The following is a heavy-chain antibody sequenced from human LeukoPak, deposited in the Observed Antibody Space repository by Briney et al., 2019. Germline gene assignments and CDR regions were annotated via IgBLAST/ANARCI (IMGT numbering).Heavy chain of an antibody. CDR2: INHSGST. D-gene: IGHD3-10*01. J-gene: IGHJ4*02. Sequence: PSETLSLTCAVYGGSFSGYYWSWIRQPPGKGLEWIGEINHSGSTNYNPSLKSRVTISVDTSKNQFSLKLSSVTAAGTAVYYCARGLFHYGSGSYYVYWGQGTLVTVSS. CDR1: GGSFSGYY. V-gene: IGHV4-34*01. CDR3: ARGLFHYGSGSYYVY.